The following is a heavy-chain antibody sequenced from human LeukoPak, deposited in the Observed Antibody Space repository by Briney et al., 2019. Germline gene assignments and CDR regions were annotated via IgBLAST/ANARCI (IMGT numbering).Heavy chain of an antibody. CDR1: GFTFSSYS. D-gene: IGHD5-12*01. CDR2: TSSSSSYI. V-gene: IGHV3-21*01. Sequence: GGSLRLSCAASGFTFSSYSMNWVRQAPGKGLEWVSSTSSSSSYIYYADSVKGRFTISRDNAKNSLYLQMNSLRAEDTAVYYCARDTLGYSGYDFDYWGQGTLVTVSS. CDR3: ARDTLGYSGYDFDY. J-gene: IGHJ4*02.